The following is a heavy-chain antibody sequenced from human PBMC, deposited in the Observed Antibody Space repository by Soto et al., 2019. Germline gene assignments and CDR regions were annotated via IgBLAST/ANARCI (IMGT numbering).Heavy chain of an antibody. CDR3: ARDLRFLEWLQSPYYYYGMDV. CDR2: INPSGGST. Sequence: GASVKVSCKASGYTFTSYYMHWVRQAPGQGLEWMGIINPSGGSTSYAQKFQGRVTMTRDTSTSTVYMELSSLRSEDTAVYYCARDLRFLEWLQSPYYYYGMDVWGQGTTVTVSS. J-gene: IGHJ6*02. CDR1: GYTFTSYY. V-gene: IGHV1-46*01. D-gene: IGHD3-3*01.